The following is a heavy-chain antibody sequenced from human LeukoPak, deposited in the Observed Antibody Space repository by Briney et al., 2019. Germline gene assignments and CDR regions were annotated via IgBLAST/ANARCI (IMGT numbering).Heavy chain of an antibody. V-gene: IGHV3-30*04. CDR3: AKDAVAYYDSPNWFDP. CDR1: GFTFSSYA. CDR2: ISYDGSNK. D-gene: IGHD3-22*01. Sequence: PGRSLRLSCAASGFTFSSYAMHWVRQAPGKGLEWVAVISYDGSNKYYADSVKGRFTISRDNSKNTLYLQMNSLRAEDTAVYYCAKDAVAYYDSPNWFDPWGQGTLVTVSS. J-gene: IGHJ5*02.